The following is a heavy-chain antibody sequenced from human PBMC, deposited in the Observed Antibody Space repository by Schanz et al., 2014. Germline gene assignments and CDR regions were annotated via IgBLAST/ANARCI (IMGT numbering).Heavy chain of an antibody. Sequence: PGGSLRLSCTASGFPFSDYFMAWIRQPPGRGLEWVSYIGNGGVTIYYADSVKGRFTISRDNSKNTLFLQMNSLRVEDTAVYFCVSQTGSPNYWGQGTLVTVSS. J-gene: IGHJ4*02. V-gene: IGHV3-11*04. CDR3: VSQTGSPNY. CDR2: IGNGGVTI. CDR1: GFPFSDYF. D-gene: IGHD6-13*01.